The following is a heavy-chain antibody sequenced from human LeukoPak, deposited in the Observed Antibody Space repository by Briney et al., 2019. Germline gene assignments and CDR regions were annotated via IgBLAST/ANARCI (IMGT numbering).Heavy chain of an antibody. CDR2: IRYDGSNK. CDR3: AKRDTATGGSYYFDY. J-gene: IGHJ4*02. V-gene: IGHV3-30*02. Sequence: GGSLRLSCAASGFTFSSYGMHWVRQAPGKGLEWVALIRYDGSNKYYADSVKGRFTVSGDNSKNTVYLQMNSLRAEDTAAYYCAKRDTATGGSYYFDYWGQGTLVTVSS. CDR1: GFTFSSYG. D-gene: IGHD5-18*01.